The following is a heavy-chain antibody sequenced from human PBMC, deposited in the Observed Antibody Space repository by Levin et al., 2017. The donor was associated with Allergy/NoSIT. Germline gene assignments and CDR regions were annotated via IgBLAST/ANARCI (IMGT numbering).Heavy chain of an antibody. J-gene: IGHJ6*02. CDR3: ASWVCSGGSCYPTHYYYYYGMDV. V-gene: IGHV1-69*13. D-gene: IGHD2-15*01. Sequence: ASVKVSCKASGGTFSSYAISWVRQAPGQGLEWMGGIIPIFGTANYAQKFQGRVTITADESTSTAYMELSSLRSEDTAVYYCASWVCSGGSCYPTHYYYYYGMDVWGQGTTVTVSS. CDR2: IIPIFGTA. CDR1: GGTFSSYA.